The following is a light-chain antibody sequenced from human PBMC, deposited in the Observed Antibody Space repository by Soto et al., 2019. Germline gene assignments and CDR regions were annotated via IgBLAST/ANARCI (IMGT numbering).Light chain of an antibody. CDR2: GTS. J-gene: IGKJ1*01. V-gene: IGKV3-20*01. CDR1: QNVDSTY. CDR3: QQTYTAPRT. Sequence: IVLTQSPGTLSLSPGERATLSCRASQNVDSTYLAWYQQKPGQGPSLLIYGTSTRAGGVPARFSGSGSMTDFTLTISDLQPEDFATYYCQQTYTAPRTFGQGTKVDIK.